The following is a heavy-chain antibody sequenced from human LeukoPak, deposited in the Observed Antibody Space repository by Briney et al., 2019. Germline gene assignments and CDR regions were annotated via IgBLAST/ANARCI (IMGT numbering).Heavy chain of an antibody. Sequence: GGSLRLSCAASGFTFSSYAMSWVRQAPGKGPEWVSAISGSGGSTYYADYVKGRFTISRDNSKNTLYLQMNSLRAEDTAVYYCAKDKQGAVAGRHKALGFDYWGQGTLVTVSS. V-gene: IGHV3-23*01. CDR2: ISGSGGST. J-gene: IGHJ4*02. CDR3: AKDKQGAVAGRHKALGFDY. CDR1: GFTFSSYA. D-gene: IGHD6-19*01.